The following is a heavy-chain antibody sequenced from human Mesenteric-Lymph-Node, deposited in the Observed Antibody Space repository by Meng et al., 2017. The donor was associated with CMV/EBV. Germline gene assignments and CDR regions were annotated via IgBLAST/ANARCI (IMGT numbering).Heavy chain of an antibody. V-gene: IGHV3-30*04. CDR1: FTFSGYA. J-gene: IGHJ5*02. D-gene: IGHD6-13*01. Sequence: FTFSGYAMNWVRQAPGKGLEWVAVISYDGSNKYYADSVKGRFTISRDNSKNTLYLQMNSLRAEDTAVYYCARAPSGGSSWYFLSWFDPWGQGTLVTVSS. CDR3: ARAPSGGSSWYFLSWFDP. CDR2: ISYDGSNK.